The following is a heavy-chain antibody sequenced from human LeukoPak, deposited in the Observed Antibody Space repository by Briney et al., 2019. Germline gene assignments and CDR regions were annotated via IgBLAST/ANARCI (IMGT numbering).Heavy chain of an antibody. CDR2: IYTSGST. D-gene: IGHD2-2*01. CDR3: ARGKYQLPKVLMDG. CDR1: GGSISSGSYY. J-gene: IGHJ6*03. V-gene: IGHV4-61*02. Sequence: KASETLSLNCTVSGGSISSGSYYWSWIRQPAGKGLEWIGRIYTSGSTNYNPSLKSRVTISVDTSKNQFSLKLSSVTAADTAVYYCARGKYQLPKVLMDGWGKGTTVTVSS.